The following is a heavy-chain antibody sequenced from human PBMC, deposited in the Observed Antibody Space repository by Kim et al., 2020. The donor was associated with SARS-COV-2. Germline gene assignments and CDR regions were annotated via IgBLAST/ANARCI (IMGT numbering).Heavy chain of an antibody. D-gene: IGHD3-22*01. Sequence: SETLSLTCTVSGGSISSSSYYWGWIRQPPGKGLEWIGSIYYSGSTYYNPSLKSRVTISVDTSKNQFSLKLSSVTAADTAVYYCARARYYYDSSGYYYPGAFDIWGQGTMVTVSS. CDR3: ARARYYYDSSGYYYPGAFDI. V-gene: IGHV4-39*07. J-gene: IGHJ3*02. CDR1: GGSISSSSYY. CDR2: IYYSGST.